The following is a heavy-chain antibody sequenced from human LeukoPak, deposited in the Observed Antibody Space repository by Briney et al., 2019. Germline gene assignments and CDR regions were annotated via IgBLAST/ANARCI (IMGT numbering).Heavy chain of an antibody. D-gene: IGHD3-22*01. V-gene: IGHV3-53*01. Sequence: GGSLRLSCAASGFTVSSNDMSWVRQAPGKGLEWVSVIYSGGRSFYADSVKGRFTISRDNSKNTLYLQMNSLRAEDTAVYYCAIYDSSGYYNYWGQGTLVTVSS. J-gene: IGHJ4*02. CDR3: AIYDSSGYYNY. CDR2: IYSGGRS. CDR1: GFTVSSND.